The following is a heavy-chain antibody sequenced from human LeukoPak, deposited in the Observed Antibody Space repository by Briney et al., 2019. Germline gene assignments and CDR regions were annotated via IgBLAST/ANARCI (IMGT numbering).Heavy chain of an antibody. CDR1: GGSFSGYY. CDR2: INHSGST. J-gene: IGHJ4*02. V-gene: IGHV4-34*01. D-gene: IGHD6-13*01. CDR3: ARGKRGYSSSWYDY. Sequence: SETLSLTCAVHGGSFSGYYWSWIRQPPGKGLEWIGEINHSGSTNYNPSLKSRDTISVDTSKNQFSLKLSSVTAADTAVYYCARGKRGYSSSWYDYWGQGTLVTVSS.